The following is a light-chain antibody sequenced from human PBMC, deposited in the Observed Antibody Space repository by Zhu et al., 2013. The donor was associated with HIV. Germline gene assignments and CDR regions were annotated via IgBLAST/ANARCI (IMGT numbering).Light chain of an antibody. CDR2: AAS. CDR1: QTLNSPY. Sequence: IVLTQSPGTLSLSPGERATLSCRATQTLNSPYLAWYQQKPGQSPRLLIYAASSRATGIPDRFSGSGSGTDFTLTISRLEPEDFALYYCQQYAKSPVTFGGGTTVEVK. V-gene: IGKV3-20*01. J-gene: IGKJ4*01. CDR3: QQYAKSPVT.